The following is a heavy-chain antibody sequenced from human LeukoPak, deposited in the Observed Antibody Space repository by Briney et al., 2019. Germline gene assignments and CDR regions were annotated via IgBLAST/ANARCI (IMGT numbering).Heavy chain of an antibody. D-gene: IGHD4-17*01. V-gene: IGHV3-23*01. CDR3: AKVSDDYGDCFDY. Sequence: GVLRLSCAASGFTFSSYAMSWVRQAPGKGLEWVSAISGSGGSTYCADSVKGRFTISRDNSKNTLYLQMNSLRAEDTAVYYCAKVSDDYGDCFDYWGQGTLVTVSS. CDR2: ISGSGGST. J-gene: IGHJ4*02. CDR1: GFTFSSYA.